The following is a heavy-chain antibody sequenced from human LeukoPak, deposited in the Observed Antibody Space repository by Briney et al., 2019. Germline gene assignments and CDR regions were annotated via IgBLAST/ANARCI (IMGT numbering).Heavy chain of an antibody. D-gene: IGHD6-6*01. V-gene: IGHV3-48*03. CDR2: ISSSGSTI. J-gene: IGHJ6*03. CDR1: GFTFSSYE. CDR3: ARDRYSSSPYYYYYYMDV. Sequence: GGSLRLSCAASGFTFSSYEMNWVRQAPGKGLEWVSYISSSGSTIYYADSVKGRFTISRDYAKNSLYLQMNSLRAEDTAVYYCARDRYSSSPYYYYYYMDVWGKGTTVTVSS.